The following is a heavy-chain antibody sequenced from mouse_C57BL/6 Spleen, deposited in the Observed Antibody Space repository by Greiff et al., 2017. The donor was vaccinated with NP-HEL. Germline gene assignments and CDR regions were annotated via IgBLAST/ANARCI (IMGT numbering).Heavy chain of an antibody. D-gene: IGHD2-2*01. J-gene: IGHJ2*01. CDR1: GYTFTSYW. CDR3: ASKGIGYDGFDY. CDR2: IHPNSGST. V-gene: IGHV1-64*01. Sequence: QVHVKQPGAELVKPGASVKLSCKASGYTFTSYWMHWVKQRPGQGLEWIGMIHPNSGSTNYNEKFKSKATLTVDKSSSTAYMQLSSLTSEDSAVYYCASKGIGYDGFDYWGQGTTLTVSS.